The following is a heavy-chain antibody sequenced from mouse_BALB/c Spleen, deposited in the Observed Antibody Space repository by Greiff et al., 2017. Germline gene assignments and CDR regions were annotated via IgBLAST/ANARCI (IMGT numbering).Heavy chain of an antibody. Sequence: EVKLVESGGGLVKPGGSLKLSCAASGFTFSSYAMSWVRQTPEKRLEWVATISSGGGSTYYPDTVKGRFTISRDNAKNTLYLQMSSLKSEDTAMYYCARHRETRYFDYWGQGTTLTVSS. J-gene: IGHJ2*01. V-gene: IGHV5-12-1*01. CDR1: GFTFSSYA. D-gene: IGHD3-1*01. CDR2: ISSGGGST. CDR3: ARHRETRYFDY.